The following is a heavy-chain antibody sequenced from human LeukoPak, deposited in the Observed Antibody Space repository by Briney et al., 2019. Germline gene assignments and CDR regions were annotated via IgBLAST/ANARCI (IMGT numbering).Heavy chain of an antibody. CDR2: MNPNSGNT. V-gene: IGHV1-8*01. Sequence: ASVKVSCKASGYTFTSYDINWVRQATGQGLEWMGWMNPNSGNTSYAQKFQGRVTMTRDTSTSTVYMELSSLRSDDTAVYYCARVVVGATPYYYYMDVWGKGSTVTVSS. CDR3: ARVVVGATPYYYYMDV. CDR1: GYTFTSYD. D-gene: IGHD1-26*01. J-gene: IGHJ6*03.